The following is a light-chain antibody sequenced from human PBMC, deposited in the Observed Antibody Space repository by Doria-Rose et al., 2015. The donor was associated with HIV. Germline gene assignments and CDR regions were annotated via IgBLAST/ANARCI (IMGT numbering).Light chain of an antibody. CDR2: DDS. Sequence: VLTQSPSVSVAPGQTARITCEGNNIGSKSVHWYQHKPGQAPVLVVSDDSDRPSGIPERFSGSNSGNTATLTISRVEAGDEADYYCQVWDSSSDHPGVFGTGTKVTVL. V-gene: IGLV3-21*02. CDR1: NIGSKS. J-gene: IGLJ1*01. CDR3: QVWDSSSDHPGV.